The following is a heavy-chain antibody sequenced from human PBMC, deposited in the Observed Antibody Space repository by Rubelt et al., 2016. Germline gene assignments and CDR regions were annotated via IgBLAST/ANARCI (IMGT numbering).Heavy chain of an antibody. CDR3: ARDPLGRGRSSWYFDL. Sequence: LGWVSVFFGGSSTNYADSVKDRFTISRDNSKNTLSLQMSSLRPEDTAVYYCARDPLGRGRSSWYFDLWGRGTLVTVSS. V-gene: IGHV3-53*05. CDR2: FFGGSST. D-gene: IGHD1-26*01. J-gene: IGHJ2*01.